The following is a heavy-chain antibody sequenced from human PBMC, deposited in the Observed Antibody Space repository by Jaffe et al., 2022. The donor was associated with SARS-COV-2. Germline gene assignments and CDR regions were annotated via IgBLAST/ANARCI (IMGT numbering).Heavy chain of an antibody. CDR1: GFTFSSYS. J-gene: IGHJ4*02. CDR2: IGSVTGTI. CDR3: ARDLSLTY. Sequence: DVQLVESGGGLVQPGGSLRLSCAASGFTFSSYSMNWVRQAPGKGLEWVSYIGSVTGTIYYADSVKGRFTISRDNAKNSLYLQMNSLRDEDTALYYCARDLSLTYWGQGTLVTVSS. V-gene: IGHV3-48*02.